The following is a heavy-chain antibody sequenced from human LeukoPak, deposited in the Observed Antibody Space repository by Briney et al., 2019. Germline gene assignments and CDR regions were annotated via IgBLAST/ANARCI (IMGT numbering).Heavy chain of an antibody. CDR2: ITPILGIA. CDR3: AISGSPPQLFDY. J-gene: IGHJ4*02. D-gene: IGHD3-10*01. V-gene: IGHV1-69*04. Sequence: VASVKVSCKASGGTFSSYAISWVRQAPGQGLEWMGRITPILGIANYAQKFQGRVTITADKSTSTAYMELSSLRSEDTAVYYCAISGSPPQLFDYWGQGTLVTVSS. CDR1: GGTFSSYA.